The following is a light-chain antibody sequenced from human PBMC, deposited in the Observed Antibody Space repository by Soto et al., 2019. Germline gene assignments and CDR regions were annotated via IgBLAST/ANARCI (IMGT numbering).Light chain of an antibody. Sequence: QSALTQPASVSGSPGQSITISCTGTSSGVGGYNYVSWYQQHPGKAPKLMIYDVSDRPSGVSSRFSGSKSGNTASLTISGLQAEDEADYYCSSYTSRSTLVFGGGTKLTVL. CDR3: SSYTSRSTLV. V-gene: IGLV2-14*01. CDR2: DVS. J-gene: IGLJ2*01. CDR1: SSGVGGYNY.